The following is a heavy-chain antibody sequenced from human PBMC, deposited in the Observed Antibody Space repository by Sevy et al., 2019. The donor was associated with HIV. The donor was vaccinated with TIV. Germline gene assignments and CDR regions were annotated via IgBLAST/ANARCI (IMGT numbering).Heavy chain of an antibody. CDR1: GFTVSSYG. J-gene: IGHJ6*02. CDR2: FSGSGSSA. CDR3: ARVAADDPDFYYYGMDV. D-gene: IGHD6-13*01. Sequence: GGSLRLSCAASGFTVSSYGMSWVRQAPGKGLKWVSGFSGSGSSAYYADSVKGRFTISRDNAKNSLFLQMNSLRAEDTAIYYCARVAADDPDFYYYGMDVWGQGTTVTVSS. V-gene: IGHV3-23*01.